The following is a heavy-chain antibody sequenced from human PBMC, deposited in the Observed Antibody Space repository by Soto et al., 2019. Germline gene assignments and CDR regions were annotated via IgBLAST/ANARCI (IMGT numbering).Heavy chain of an antibody. D-gene: IGHD2-8*01. CDR1: GCTFANYG. Sequence: ASGKDSCRASGCTFANYGISWVRQAPGQGLEWMGWISAYNGNTNYAQKLQGRVTMTTDTSTSTAYMELRSLRSDDTAVYYCARDRKLMVYAATFDYWGQGTLVTVSS. CDR3: ARDRKLMVYAATFDY. J-gene: IGHJ4*02. V-gene: IGHV1-18*01. CDR2: ISAYNGNT.